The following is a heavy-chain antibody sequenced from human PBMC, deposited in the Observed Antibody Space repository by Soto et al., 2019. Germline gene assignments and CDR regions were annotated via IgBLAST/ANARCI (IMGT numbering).Heavy chain of an antibody. D-gene: IGHD5-18*01. CDR3: ASSVDTAMVNHY. J-gene: IGHJ4*02. CDR2: IYSRGST. Sequence: QVQLQESGPGLVKPSQTLSLTCTVSGGSISSGGYYWSWIRQHPGKGLEWIGYIYSRGSTYYNPSLKSRVTISVDTSKNQFSLKLSSVTAADTAVYYCASSVDTAMVNHYWGQGTLVTVSS. CDR1: GGSISSGGYY. V-gene: IGHV4-31*03.